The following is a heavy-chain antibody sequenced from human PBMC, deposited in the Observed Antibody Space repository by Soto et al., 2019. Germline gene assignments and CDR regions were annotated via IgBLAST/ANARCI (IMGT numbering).Heavy chain of an antibody. CDR3: AHLNRYYYGSGNNY. CDR2: IYWDDDK. Sequence: QITLKESGPTLVKPTQTLTLTCTFSGFSLSTSGVGVGWIRQPPGKALEWLALIYWDDDKRYSPSLKSRLTITKDTSKIQVVLTMTNIDPVDTATYYCAHLNRYYYGSGNNYWGQGTLVTVSS. CDR1: GFSLSTSGVG. J-gene: IGHJ4*02. V-gene: IGHV2-5*02. D-gene: IGHD3-10*01.